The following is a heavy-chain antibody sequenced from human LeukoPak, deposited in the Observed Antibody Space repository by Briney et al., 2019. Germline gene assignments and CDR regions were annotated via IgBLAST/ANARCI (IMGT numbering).Heavy chain of an antibody. CDR1: GFTFSSCG. CDR3: AKAYILSSCSGGSCSDY. V-gene: IGHV3-30*02. Sequence: GGSLRLSCAASGFTFSSCGMHWVRQAPGKGLEWVAFIRYDGSNKYYADSVKGRFTISRDNSKNTLYLQMNSLRAEDTAVYYCAKAYILSSCSGGSCSDYWGQGTLVTVSS. CDR2: IRYDGSNK. D-gene: IGHD2-15*01. J-gene: IGHJ4*02.